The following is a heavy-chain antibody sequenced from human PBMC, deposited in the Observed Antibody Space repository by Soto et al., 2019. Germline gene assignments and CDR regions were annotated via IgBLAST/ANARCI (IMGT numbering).Heavy chain of an antibody. CDR2: IYYSGST. Sequence: SETLSLTCTVSGGSVSSGSYYWSWIRQPPGKGLEWIGYIYYSGSTNYNPSLKSRVTISVDTSKNQFSLKLSSVTAADTAVYYCARDRGPRIAARRWFDPWGQGTLVTVSS. CDR1: GGSVSSGSYY. J-gene: IGHJ5*02. V-gene: IGHV4-61*01. CDR3: ARDRGPRIAARRWFDP. D-gene: IGHD6-6*01.